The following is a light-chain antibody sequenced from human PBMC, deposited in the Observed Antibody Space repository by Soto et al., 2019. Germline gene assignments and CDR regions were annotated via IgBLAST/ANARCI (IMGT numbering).Light chain of an antibody. CDR1: QSVSSSY. J-gene: IGKJ1*01. Sequence: EIVLTQSPGTLSLSPGERATLSCRASQSVSSSYLAWYQQKPGQAPRLLIYGASSRATGIPDSFNGSGSGTDFTLTISRLEPEDFAVYYCQQYGSSPVTFGQGTKVEIK. V-gene: IGKV3-20*01. CDR2: GAS. CDR3: QQYGSSPVT.